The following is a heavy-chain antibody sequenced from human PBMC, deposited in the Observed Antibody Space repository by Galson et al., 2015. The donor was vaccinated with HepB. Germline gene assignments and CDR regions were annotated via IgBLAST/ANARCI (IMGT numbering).Heavy chain of an antibody. Sequence: SLRLSCAASGFTFSSYWMHWVRQAPGKGLVWVSRINSDGSSTSYADSVKGRFTISRDNAKNTLYLQMNSLRAEDTAVYYCARGEEGTWVQLVLPYYYYYGMDVWGQGTTVTVSS. CDR1: GFTFSSYW. J-gene: IGHJ6*02. D-gene: IGHD6-6*01. CDR2: INSDGSST. CDR3: ARGEEGTWVQLVLPYYYYYGMDV. V-gene: IGHV3-74*01.